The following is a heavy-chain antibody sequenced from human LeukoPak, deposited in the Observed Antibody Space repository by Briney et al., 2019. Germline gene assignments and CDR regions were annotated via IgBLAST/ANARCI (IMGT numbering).Heavy chain of an antibody. J-gene: IGHJ6*02. D-gene: IGHD6-13*01. CDR3: AREVAAAGTTDYYYYYGMDV. CDR1: GGSISSYY. Sequence: KPSETLSLTCTVSGGSISSYYWSWIRQPPGKGLEWIGYIYYSGSTNYNPPLKSRVTISVDTSKNQFSLKLSSVTAADTAVYYCAREVAAAGTTDYYYYYGMDVWGQGTTVTVSS. CDR2: IYYSGST. V-gene: IGHV4-59*01.